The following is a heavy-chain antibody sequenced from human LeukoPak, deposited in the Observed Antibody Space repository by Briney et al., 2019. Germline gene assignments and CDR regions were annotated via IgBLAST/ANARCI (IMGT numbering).Heavy chain of an antibody. CDR1: GGTFSSYA. D-gene: IGHD1-14*01. J-gene: IGHJ6*03. CDR2: IIPIFGTA. CDR3: ASRKLRIRRYYYMDV. Sequence: SVKVSCKASGGTFSSYAISWVRQAPGQGLEWMGGIIPIFGTANYAQKFQGRVTITTDESTSTAYMELSSLRSEDTAVYYCASRKLRIRRYYYMDVWGEGTTVTVSS. V-gene: IGHV1-69*05.